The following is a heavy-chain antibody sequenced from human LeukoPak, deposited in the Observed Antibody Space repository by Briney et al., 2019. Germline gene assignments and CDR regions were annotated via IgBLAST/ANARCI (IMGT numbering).Heavy chain of an antibody. D-gene: IGHD4-17*01. CDR3: ATAIPTGVYGDYAGYYYYYMDV. V-gene: IGHV1-24*01. J-gene: IGHJ6*03. Sequence: ASVKVSRKVSGYTLTELSMHWVRQAPGKGLEWMGGFDPEDGETIYAQKFQGRVTMTEDTSTDTAYMELSSLRSEDTAVYYCATAIPTGVYGDYAGYYYYYMDVWGKGTTVTVSS. CDR1: GYTLTELS. CDR2: FDPEDGET.